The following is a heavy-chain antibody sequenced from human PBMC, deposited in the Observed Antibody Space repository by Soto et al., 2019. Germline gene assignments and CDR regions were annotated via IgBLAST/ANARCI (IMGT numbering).Heavy chain of an antibody. D-gene: IGHD6-19*01. Sequence: PGGSLRLSCAASGFTFSSYSLNWVRQAPGKGLEWVSSISSSSSYIYYADSVKGRFTISRDNAKNSLYLQMNNLRAEDTAVYYCARSEYSSGWSNWLDPWGQGTLVTVSS. V-gene: IGHV3-21*01. CDR1: GFTFSSYS. CDR3: ARSEYSSGWSNWLDP. J-gene: IGHJ5*02. CDR2: ISSSSSYI.